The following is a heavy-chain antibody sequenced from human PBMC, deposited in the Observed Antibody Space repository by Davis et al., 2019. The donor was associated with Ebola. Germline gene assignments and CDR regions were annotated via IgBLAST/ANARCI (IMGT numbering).Heavy chain of an antibody. Sequence: LRLSCTVSGGSISSGGYYWSWIRQHPGKGLEWIGYIYYSGSTYYNPSLKSRVTISVDTSKNQFSLKLSSVTAADTAVYYCARTLRYFDWTDYWGQGTLVTVSS. J-gene: IGHJ4*02. V-gene: IGHV4-31*03. CDR3: ARTLRYFDWTDY. CDR2: IYYSGST. D-gene: IGHD3-9*01. CDR1: GGSISSGGYY.